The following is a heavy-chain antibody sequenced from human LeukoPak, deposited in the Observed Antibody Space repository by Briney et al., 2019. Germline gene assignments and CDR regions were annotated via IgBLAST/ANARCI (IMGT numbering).Heavy chain of an antibody. CDR1: GDSISTSRYY. V-gene: IGHV4-39*07. D-gene: IGHD2-2*01. CDR3: AWGRQLNFFDL. J-gene: IGHJ4*02. CDR2: IFSTGST. Sequence: SETLSLTCTVAGDSISTSRYYWGWLRQPPGKGLQWIGSIFSTGSTYYNPSLKSRVTISIDTSKNHFSLRLNSVTAADTAVYYCAWGRQLNFFDLWGQGTLVTVSS.